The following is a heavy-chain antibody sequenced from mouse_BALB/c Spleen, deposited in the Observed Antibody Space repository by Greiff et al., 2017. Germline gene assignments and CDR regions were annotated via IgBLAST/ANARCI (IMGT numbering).Heavy chain of an antibody. CDR1: GYTFTDYY. J-gene: IGHJ2*01. CDR2: IYPGSGNT. V-gene: IGHV1-77*01. CDR3: AIKGNYFDY. Sequence: QVQLKESGAELARPGASVKLSCKASGYTFTDYYINWVKQRTGQGLEWIGEIYPGSGNTYYNEKFKGKATLTADKSSSTAYMQLSSLTSEDSAVYFCAIKGNYFDYWGQGTTLTVSS. D-gene: IGHD1-3*01.